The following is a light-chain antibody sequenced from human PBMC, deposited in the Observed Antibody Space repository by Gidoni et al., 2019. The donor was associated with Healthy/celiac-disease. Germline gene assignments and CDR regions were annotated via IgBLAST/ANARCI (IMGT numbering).Light chain of an antibody. CDR3: QQYGSFPRT. Sequence: VLPQSPGTLSLSPGERATLSCRASQSVSSSYLAWYQQKPGQAPRLLIDGASSRATGIPERFRGSGSGTDFTLTISRLEPEDFAVYYCQQYGSFPRTFGQGTKVEIK. V-gene: IGKV3-20*01. CDR1: QSVSSSY. J-gene: IGKJ1*01. CDR2: GAS.